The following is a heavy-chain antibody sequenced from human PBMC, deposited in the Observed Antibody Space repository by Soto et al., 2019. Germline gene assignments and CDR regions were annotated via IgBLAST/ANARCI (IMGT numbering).Heavy chain of an antibody. J-gene: IGHJ4*02. CDR1: GFTFSDYY. CDR2: IRDKANRYTT. CDR3: GRRRQRLVDY. D-gene: IGHD6-25*01. V-gene: IGHV3-72*01. Sequence: DVLLVESGGGLVQPGGSLRLSCVASGFTFSDYYMDWIRQAPGKGLEWVGRIRDKANRYTTEYAASVKGRFTISRDDSNNSLYLEMNSLKTEDTAIDYSGRRRQRLVDYGGQGTLVTVSS.